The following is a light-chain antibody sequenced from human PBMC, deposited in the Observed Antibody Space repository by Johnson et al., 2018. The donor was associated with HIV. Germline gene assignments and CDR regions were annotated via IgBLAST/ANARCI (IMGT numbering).Light chain of an antibody. CDR3: GTWDSSLNAYV. CDR2: DTY. Sequence: QSVLTQPPSVSAAPGQKVTISCSGSNSNIGNNYISWYQQLPRTAPKLLIYDTYKRPSGIPDRFSASKSGTSATLGITGLQTGDDADYYCGTWDSSLNAYVCGTGTKVTVL. V-gene: IGLV1-51*01. CDR1: NSNIGNNY. J-gene: IGLJ1*01.